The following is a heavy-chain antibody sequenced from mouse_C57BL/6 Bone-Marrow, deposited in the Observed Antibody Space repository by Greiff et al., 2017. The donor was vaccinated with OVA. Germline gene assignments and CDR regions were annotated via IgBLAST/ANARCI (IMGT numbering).Heavy chain of an antibody. CDR1: GYTFTGYW. CDR3: ARWGGGLDY. D-gene: IGHD2-4*01. V-gene: IGHV1-9*01. CDR2: ILPGSGST. Sequence: ESGAELMKPGASVKLSCKATGYTFTGYWIEWVKQRPGHGLEWIGEILPGSGSTNYNVKFKGKATFTADTSSNTAYMQLSSLTTEDSAIYYCARWGGGLDYWGQGTTLTVSS. J-gene: IGHJ2*01.